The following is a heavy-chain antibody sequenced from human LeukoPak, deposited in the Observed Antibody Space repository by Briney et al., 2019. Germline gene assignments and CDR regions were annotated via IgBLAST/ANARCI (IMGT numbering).Heavy chain of an antibody. D-gene: IGHD2-21*02. CDR1: GFTFSRYW. J-gene: IGHJ4*02. Sequence: GGSLRLSCAASGFTFSRYWMHWVRQAPGKGLVWVSRINSDGSSTSYADSVKGRFTISRDNSKNTLYLQMNSLRAEDTAVYYCAKVPPKEGGGDPTSHYWGQGTLVTVSS. CDR2: INSDGSST. V-gene: IGHV3-74*01. CDR3: AKVPPKEGGGDPTSHY.